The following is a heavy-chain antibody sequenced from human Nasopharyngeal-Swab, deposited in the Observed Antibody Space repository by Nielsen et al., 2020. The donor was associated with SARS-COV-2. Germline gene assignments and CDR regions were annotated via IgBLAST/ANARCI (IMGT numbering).Heavy chain of an antibody. D-gene: IGHD3-10*01. J-gene: IGHJ3*01. CDR1: GFTFNIYA. V-gene: IGHV3-23*01. CDR3: AKDGVVRGDALDL. Sequence: SLKISCAASGFTFNIYAMAWVRRAPGRGLQWVTGVSASVGSTYYTDSVKGRFSISRDNSKNTLFLQMHSLRVEDTAVYYCAKDGVVRGDALDLWGQGTMVTVSS. CDR2: VSASVGST.